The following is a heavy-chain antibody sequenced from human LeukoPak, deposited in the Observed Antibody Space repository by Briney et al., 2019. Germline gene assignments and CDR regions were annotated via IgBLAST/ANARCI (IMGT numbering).Heavy chain of an antibody. J-gene: IGHJ3*02. CDR2: ISSSSSYI. D-gene: IGHD1-26*01. Sequence: GGSLRLSCAASGFTFSSYSMNWVRQAPGKGLEWVSSISSSSSYIYYADSVKGRFTISRDNAKNSLYLQMNSLRAEDTAVYYCARYCYGIVGATCYAFDIWGQGTKVTVSS. V-gene: IGHV3-21*01. CDR3: ARYCYGIVGATCYAFDI. CDR1: GFTFSSYS.